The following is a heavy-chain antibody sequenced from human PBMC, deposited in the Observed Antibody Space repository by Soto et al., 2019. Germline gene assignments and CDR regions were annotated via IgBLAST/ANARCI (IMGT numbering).Heavy chain of an antibody. J-gene: IGHJ3*02. D-gene: IGHD2-15*01. Sequence: AGGSLRLSCAASGFTFSSYGMHWVRQAPGKGLEWVAVIWYDGSNKYYADSVKGRFTISRDNSKNTLYLQMNSLRAEDTAVYYCAREQLGYCSGGSCRRGAFDIWGQGTMVTVSS. V-gene: IGHV3-33*01. CDR1: GFTFSSYG. CDR2: IWYDGSNK. CDR3: AREQLGYCSGGSCRRGAFDI.